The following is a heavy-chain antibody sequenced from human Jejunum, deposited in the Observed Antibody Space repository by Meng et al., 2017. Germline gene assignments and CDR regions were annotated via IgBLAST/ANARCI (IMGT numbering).Heavy chain of an antibody. CDR1: GFTLSNYW. CDR2: IYTTT. J-gene: IGHJ4*02. D-gene: IGHD5-12*01. CDR3: VRGASGYGNFDS. Sequence: GESLKISCAASGFTLSNYWMHWVRQAPGQGLVWVSRIYTTTTYADSVKGRFTISRDTDKNTLFLQMNSLRAEDTAVYYCVRGASGYGNFDSWGQGTRVTCCS. V-gene: IGHV3-74*01.